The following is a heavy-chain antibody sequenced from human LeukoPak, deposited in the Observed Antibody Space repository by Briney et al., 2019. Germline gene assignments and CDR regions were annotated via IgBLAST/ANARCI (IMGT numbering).Heavy chain of an antibody. CDR2: IIPIFGTA. D-gene: IGHD3-3*01. CDR1: GGTFSSYA. Sequence: SVKVSCKASGGTFSSYAISWVRQAPGQGLEWMGGIIPIFGTANYAQKFQGRVTITADESTSTAYMELSSLRSEDTAVYYCARDDGRITIFGVVIRSLDYWGQGTLVTVSS. V-gene: IGHV1-69*13. CDR3: ARDDGRITIFGVVIRSLDY. J-gene: IGHJ4*02.